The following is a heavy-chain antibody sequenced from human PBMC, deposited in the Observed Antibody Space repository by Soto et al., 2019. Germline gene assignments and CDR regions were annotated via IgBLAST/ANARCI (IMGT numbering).Heavy chain of an antibody. CDR1: GFSLSTSGMC. J-gene: IGHJ4*02. D-gene: IGHD3-22*01. CDR2: IDWDDDK. CDR3: ARMLRYYDSSGSLPHFDY. V-gene: IGHV2-70*11. Sequence: SCPTLVNPTQTLTLSCPFSGFSLSTSGMCVSWIRQPPGEALGSLARIDWDDDKYYSTSLKTRLTISKDTSKNQAVLTMTNMDPVDTATYYCARMLRYYDSSGSLPHFDYWGQGTLVTVSS.